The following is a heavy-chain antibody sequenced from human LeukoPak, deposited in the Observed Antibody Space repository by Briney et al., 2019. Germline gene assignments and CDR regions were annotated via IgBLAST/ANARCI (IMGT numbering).Heavy chain of an antibody. Sequence: KPSETLSLTCTVSGGSISSHYWSWIRQPPGKGLEWIGYIYYSGSTNYNPSLKSRVTISVDTSKNQFSLKLSSVTAADTAVYYCARGELELRPDYWGQGTLVTVSS. J-gene: IGHJ4*02. D-gene: IGHD1-7*01. CDR2: IYYSGST. V-gene: IGHV4-59*11. CDR1: GGSISSHY. CDR3: ARGELELRPDY.